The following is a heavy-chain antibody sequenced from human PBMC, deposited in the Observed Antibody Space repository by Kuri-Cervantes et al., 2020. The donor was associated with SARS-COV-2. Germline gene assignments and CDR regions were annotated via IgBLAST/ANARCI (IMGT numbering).Heavy chain of an antibody. Sequence: GGSLRLSCAASGFSLSRYTMNWVRQAPGKALEWVSAISGSGGSTYYADSVKGRFTISRDNSKNTLYLQMNSLRAEDTAVYYCATELTYSSGWYGVWDYWGQGTLVTVSS. CDR1: GFSLSRYT. CDR3: ATELTYSSGWYGVWDY. V-gene: IGHV3-23*01. J-gene: IGHJ4*02. CDR2: ISGSGGST. D-gene: IGHD6-19*01.